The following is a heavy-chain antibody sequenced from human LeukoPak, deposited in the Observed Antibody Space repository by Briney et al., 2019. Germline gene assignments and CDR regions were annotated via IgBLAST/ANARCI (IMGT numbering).Heavy chain of an antibody. D-gene: IGHD3-22*01. Sequence: GGSLRLSCAASGFTFSSYAMSWVRQAPGKGLEWVAVIWYDGSNKYYADSVKGRFTISRDNSKNTLYLQMNSLRAEDTAVYYCARVDSSGYYLDYWGQGTLVTVSS. CDR2: IWYDGSNK. V-gene: IGHV3-33*08. CDR3: ARVDSSGYYLDY. CDR1: GFTFSSYA. J-gene: IGHJ4*02.